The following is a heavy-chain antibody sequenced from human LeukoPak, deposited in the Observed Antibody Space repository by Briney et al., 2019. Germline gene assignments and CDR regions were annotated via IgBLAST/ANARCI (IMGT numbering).Heavy chain of an antibody. V-gene: IGHV4-34*01. Sequence: SETPSLTCVVYGGSFSGYSWSWIRQPPGKGLEWIGEINQRRNTNYNPSLKSRVTISIDTSKNQFSLKLSSVTAADTAVYFCARHGWHAWYFDLWGRGTLVTVSS. CDR1: GGSFSGYS. D-gene: IGHD6-19*01. CDR2: INQRRNT. J-gene: IGHJ2*01. CDR3: ARHGWHAWYFDL.